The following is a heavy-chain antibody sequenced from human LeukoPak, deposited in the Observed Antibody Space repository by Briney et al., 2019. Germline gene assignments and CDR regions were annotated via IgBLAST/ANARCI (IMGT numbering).Heavy chain of an antibody. Sequence: GGSLRLSCAASGFTFSSYWMSWVGKAPGKGLEWVANIKQDGSEKYYVDSVKGRFTISRDNAKNSLYLQMNSLRAEDTAVYYCAREDSSGWTLHLLDYWGQGTLVTVSS. D-gene: IGHD6-19*01. CDR1: GFTFSSYW. CDR3: AREDSSGWTLHLLDY. CDR2: IKQDGSEK. V-gene: IGHV3-7*01. J-gene: IGHJ4*02.